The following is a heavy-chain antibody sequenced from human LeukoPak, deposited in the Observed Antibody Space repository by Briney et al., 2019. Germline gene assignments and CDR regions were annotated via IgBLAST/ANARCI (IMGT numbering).Heavy chain of an antibody. J-gene: IGHJ6*03. D-gene: IGHD3-16*01. CDR2: ISSSGSTI. V-gene: IGHV3-48*03. CDR3: ARAADYTEKYYYYYMDV. Sequence: QPGGSLRLSCAASGFTFSSYEMNWVRQAPGKGLEWVSYISSSGSTIYYADSVKGRFTISRDNAKNSLYLQMNSLRAEDTAVYYCARAADYTEKYYYYYMDVWGKGTTVTISS. CDR1: GFTFSSYE.